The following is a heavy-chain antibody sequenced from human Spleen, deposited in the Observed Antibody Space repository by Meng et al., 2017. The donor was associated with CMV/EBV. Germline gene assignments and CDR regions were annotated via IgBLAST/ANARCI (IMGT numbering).Heavy chain of an antibody. Sequence: GESLKISCTASGFTFSNYWMNWVRQAPGKGLEWVASISTSSTYIFYTDSVKGRFTISRDNANSALYLQMDRLRVEDTAVYYCARAFYDFWSGIGYWGQGVLVTVSS. V-gene: IGHV3-21*01. J-gene: IGHJ4*02. CDR1: GFTFSNYW. CDR3: ARAFYDFWSGIGY. CDR2: ISTSSTYI. D-gene: IGHD3-3*01.